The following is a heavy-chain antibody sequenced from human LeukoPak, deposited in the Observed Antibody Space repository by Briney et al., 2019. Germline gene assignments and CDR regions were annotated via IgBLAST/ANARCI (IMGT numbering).Heavy chain of an antibody. CDR3: ASSSRPYGTGTYSYDY. CDR2: YPGDSDT. Sequence: YPGDSDTRYSPSFQGQVTISADKSISTAYLQWSRLKASDTAMYYCASSSRPYGTGTYSYDYWGQGTLVTVSS. J-gene: IGHJ4*02. D-gene: IGHD3-10*01. V-gene: IGHV5-51*01.